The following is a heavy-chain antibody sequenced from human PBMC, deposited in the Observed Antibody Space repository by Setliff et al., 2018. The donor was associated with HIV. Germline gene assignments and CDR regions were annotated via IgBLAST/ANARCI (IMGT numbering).Heavy chain of an antibody. D-gene: IGHD3-10*01. V-gene: IGHV4-31*11. Sequence: SETLSLTCAVSGGSVSSADYYWNWIRQHPGKGLEWVGDIYYSGSTFYNPSLKSRITISVDTSKNQFSLKLISMTAADTAVYYCARGSGKMVRGVTTGSYYYFMDVWGKGATVTVSS. CDR1: GGSVSSADYY. CDR2: IYYSGST. J-gene: IGHJ6*03. CDR3: ARGSGKMVRGVTTGSYYYFMDV.